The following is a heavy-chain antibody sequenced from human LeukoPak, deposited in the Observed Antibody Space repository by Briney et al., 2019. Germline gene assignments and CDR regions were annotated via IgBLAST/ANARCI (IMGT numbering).Heavy chain of an antibody. Sequence: SETLSLTCTVSGGSIRSRSFYWGWIRQPPGKGLEWIGTLYYSGSTYYNPSLKSRVTISVDTPKNQFSLNLTSVTAADTAVYYCARNRGDYWGQGALVTVSS. J-gene: IGHJ4*02. CDR3: ARNRGDY. CDR1: GGSIRSRSFY. CDR2: LYYSGST. V-gene: IGHV4-39*01. D-gene: IGHD1-14*01.